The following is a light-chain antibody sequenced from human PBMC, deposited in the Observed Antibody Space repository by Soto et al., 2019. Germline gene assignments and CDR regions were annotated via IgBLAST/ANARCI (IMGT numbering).Light chain of an antibody. CDR2: DTF. CDR3: LLFYHGARV. J-gene: IGLJ2*01. Sequence: QAVVTQEPSLTVSPGGTVTLTCGSSTGGVTSGHYPYWFQQKPGQAPTKMIYDTFNKQFWTPARFSGSLLGGKAALTLSGAQPEDEADYYCLLFYHGARVFGGGTKVTVL. V-gene: IGLV7-46*01. CDR1: TGGVTSGHY.